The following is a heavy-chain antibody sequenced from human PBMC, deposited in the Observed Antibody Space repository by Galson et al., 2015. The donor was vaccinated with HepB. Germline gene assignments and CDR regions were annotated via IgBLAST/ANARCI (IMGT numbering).Heavy chain of an antibody. Sequence: PSLVKPTQTLTLTCTLSGLSLSNTGMRVSWIRQPPGKALEWLARIDWDDQKFYNASLKRRLAISKVSSENHVVLTMTNMDPVDTATYLCARHGFRGTYYSALDMWGQGTVVTVSS. CDR2: IDWDDQK. CDR3: ARHGFRGTYYSALDM. V-gene: IGHV2-70*04. D-gene: IGHD1-26*01. J-gene: IGHJ3*02. CDR1: GLSLSNTGMR.